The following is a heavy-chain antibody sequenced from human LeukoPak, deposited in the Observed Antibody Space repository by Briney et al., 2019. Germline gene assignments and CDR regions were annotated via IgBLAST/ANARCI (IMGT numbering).Heavy chain of an antibody. V-gene: IGHV4-34*01. J-gene: IGHJ3*02. CDR3: ARGWSPAFDI. Sequence: PSETLSLTCAVYGGSFSGYYWSWIRQPPGKGLEWIGEINHSGSTNYNPSLKSRVTISVDTSKNQFSLKLSSVTAADTAVYYCARGWSPAFDIWGQGTMVTVSS. CDR1: GGSFSGYY. CDR2: INHSGST. D-gene: IGHD2-15*01.